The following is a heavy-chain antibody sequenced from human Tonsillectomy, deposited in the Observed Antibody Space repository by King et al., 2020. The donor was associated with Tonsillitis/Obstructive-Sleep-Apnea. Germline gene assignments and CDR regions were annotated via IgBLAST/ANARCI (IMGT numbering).Heavy chain of an antibody. CDR2: IIPIFGTA. Sequence: QLVQSGAEVKKPGSSVKVSCKASGGTFSSYAISWVRQAPGQGLKWMGGIIPIFGTANYAQKFQGRVTITADESTSTAYMELSSLRSEDTAVYYCARGAAARVGYYYYYMDVWGKGTTVTVSS. V-gene: IGHV1-69*01. J-gene: IGHJ6*03. D-gene: IGHD6-13*01. CDR3: ARGAAARVGYYYYYMDV. CDR1: GGTFSSYA.